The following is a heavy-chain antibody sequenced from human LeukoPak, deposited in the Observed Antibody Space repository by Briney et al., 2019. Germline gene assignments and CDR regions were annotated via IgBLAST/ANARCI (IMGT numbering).Heavy chain of an antibody. V-gene: IGHV4-59*11. D-gene: IGHD2-2*01. CDR2: IYYSGST. Sequence: SETLSLTCTVSGGSISSHYWSWIRQPPGKGLEWIGYIYYSGSTNYNPSLKSRVTISVDTSKNQFSLKLSSVTAADTAVYYCARGRGPGYCSSTNCYWTSWYYYYYDYMDVWGKGTTVNVSS. J-gene: IGHJ6*03. CDR1: GGSISSHY. CDR3: ARGRGPGYCSSTNCYWTSWYYYYYDYMDV.